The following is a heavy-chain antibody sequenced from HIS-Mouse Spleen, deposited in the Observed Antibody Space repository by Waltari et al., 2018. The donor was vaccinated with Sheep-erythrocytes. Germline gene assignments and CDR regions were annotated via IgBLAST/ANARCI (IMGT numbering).Heavy chain of an antibody. CDR2: IKPNSGGT. D-gene: IGHD3-10*01. V-gene: IGHV1-2*02. CDR1: GYTFTGYY. J-gene: IGHJ4*02. CDR3: ASGVIPYGSGSYFLDY. Sequence: QVQLVQSGAEVKKPGASVKVSCKASGYTFTGYYMHWVRQAPGQGLEWMGWIKPNSGGTKYAQKFKGRVTMTRDTSISTAYMELSRLRSDDTAVYYCASGVIPYGSGSYFLDYWGQGTLVTVSS.